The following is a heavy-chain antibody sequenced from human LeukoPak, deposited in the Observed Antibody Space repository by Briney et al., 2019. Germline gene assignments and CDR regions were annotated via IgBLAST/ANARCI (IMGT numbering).Heavy chain of an antibody. CDR2: ISYSGST. Sequence: SETLSLTCTVSGGSICTYYWSWMRQPLGKGLEWIGYISYSGSTNYNPSVKSRVTMSVDTSKKQFSLNLNSLTAADTAVYYCARGGTAVAAPYAFDLWGQGTMVTVSS. CDR1: GGSICTYY. V-gene: IGHV4-59*01. J-gene: IGHJ3*01. D-gene: IGHD4-23*01. CDR3: ARGGTAVAAPYAFDL.